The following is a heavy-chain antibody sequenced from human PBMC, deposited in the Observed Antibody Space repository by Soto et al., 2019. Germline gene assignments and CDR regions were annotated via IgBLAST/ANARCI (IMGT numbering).Heavy chain of an antibody. CDR1: GFSFRNYG. V-gene: IGHV3-9*01. Sequence: EVHLVESGGGLVQPGRSLRLSCAASGFSFRNYGMHWVRRVPGKGLGWVSGISWHSGTIGYADSVRGRFTISRDNAKNSLYLQMNSLRPEDTALYYCVKEKLYSNYEYYFDSWGQGTLVTVSS. D-gene: IGHD4-4*01. J-gene: IGHJ4*02. CDR2: ISWHSGTI. CDR3: VKEKLYSNYEYYFDS.